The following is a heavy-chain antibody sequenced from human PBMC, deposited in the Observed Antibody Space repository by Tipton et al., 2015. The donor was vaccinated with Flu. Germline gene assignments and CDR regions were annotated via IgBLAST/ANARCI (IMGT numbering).Heavy chain of an antibody. V-gene: IGHV4-59*01. J-gene: IGHJ2*01. CDR1: DDSFSSYY. D-gene: IGHD4-23*01. CDR3: ARGGIYGGNPLYWYFDL. CDR2: ISNSGGT. Sequence: TLSLTCSVSDDSFSSYYWSWIRQPPGKGLEWVGYISNSGGTNYSPSLKSRITMSVDTSKNQFSLRLTSVTAADTAVYYCARGGIYGGNPLYWYFDLWGRGTLVSVSS.